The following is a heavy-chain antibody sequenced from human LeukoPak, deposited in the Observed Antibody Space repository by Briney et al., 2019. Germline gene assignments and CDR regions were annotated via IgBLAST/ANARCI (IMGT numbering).Heavy chain of an antibody. CDR2: INHSGST. CDR1: GGSFSSYY. J-gene: IGHJ6*02. CDR3: ARGDVGATLDFYYFDMDV. D-gene: IGHD1-26*01. V-gene: IGHV4-34*01. Sequence: PSETLSLTCAVYGGSFSSYYWSWIRQPPGKGLEWIGEINHSGSTNYNPSLKSRVTISVDTSKNQFSLKLSSVTAADTAVYYCARGDVGATLDFYYFDMDVWGRGTTVTASS.